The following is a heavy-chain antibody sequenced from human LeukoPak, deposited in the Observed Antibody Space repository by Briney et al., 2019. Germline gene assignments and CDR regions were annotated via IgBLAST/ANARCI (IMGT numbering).Heavy chain of an antibody. V-gene: IGHV1-18*01. CDR1: GYTFTSYG. CDR2: ISAYNGNT. J-gene: IGHJ4*02. Sequence: GASVKVSCNASGYTFTSYGISWVRQAPGQGLEWMGWISAYNGNTNDAQKLQGRVTMTTDTSTSTAYMELRSLRSDDTAVYYCARDQRITGTTGYWGQGTLVTVSS. D-gene: IGHD1-20*01. CDR3: ARDQRITGTTGY.